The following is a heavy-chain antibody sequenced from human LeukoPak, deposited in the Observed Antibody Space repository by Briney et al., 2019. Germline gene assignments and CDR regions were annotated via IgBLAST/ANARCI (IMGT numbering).Heavy chain of an antibody. CDR1: GFTFSSYG. V-gene: IGHV3-23*01. D-gene: IGHD4-23*01. CDR3: ARLTTVVTPDDY. Sequence: GGTLRLSCAASGFTFSSYGMTWVRQAPGKGLEWVSAITGSGGGTYYADSVKGRFTISRDNSKNTLYLQMNSLRAEDTAVYYCARLTTVVTPDDYWGQGTLVTVSS. CDR2: ITGSGGGT. J-gene: IGHJ4*02.